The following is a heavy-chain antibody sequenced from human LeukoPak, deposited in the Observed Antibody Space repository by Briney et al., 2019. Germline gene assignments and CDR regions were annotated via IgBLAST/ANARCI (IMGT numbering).Heavy chain of an antibody. Sequence: ASVKVSCKVSAYTLSELSMHWVRQAPGKGLEWMGGFDPEDGETIYAQKFQGRVTMTEDTSTDTAYMELSSLRSEDTAVYYCATAAGSGWYPYFDYWGQGTLVTVSS. J-gene: IGHJ4*02. CDR2: FDPEDGET. CDR1: AYTLSELS. V-gene: IGHV1-24*01. D-gene: IGHD6-19*01. CDR3: ATAAGSGWYPYFDY.